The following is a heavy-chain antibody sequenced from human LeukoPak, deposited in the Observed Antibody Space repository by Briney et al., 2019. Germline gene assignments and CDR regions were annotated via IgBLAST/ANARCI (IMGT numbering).Heavy chain of an antibody. V-gene: IGHV3-7*01. CDR1: GFTFSNYW. D-gene: IGHD3-22*01. CDR2: IKQDGSEK. CDR3: VPTYYYDSSAYSDFDY. Sequence: GGSLRLSCAASGFTFSNYWMNWVRQAPGKGLEWVATIKQDGSEKYYVDSVKGRFTISRDNAKNSLYLQMNSLRAEDTAVYYCVPTYYYDSSAYSDFDYWGQGTLVTVSS. J-gene: IGHJ4*02.